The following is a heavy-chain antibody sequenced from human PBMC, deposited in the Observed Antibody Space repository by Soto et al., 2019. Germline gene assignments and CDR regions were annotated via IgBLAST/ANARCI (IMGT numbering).Heavy chain of an antibody. Sequence: ASVKVSCKASGYTFTSYGISWVRQAPGQGLEWMGWISAYNGNTNYAQKLQGRVTMTTDTSTSTAYMELRSLGSDDTAVYYCARGYCSGGSCYYNWFDPWGQGTLVTVSS. CDR1: GYTFTSYG. CDR2: ISAYNGNT. V-gene: IGHV1-18*01. J-gene: IGHJ5*02. CDR3: ARGYCSGGSCYYNWFDP. D-gene: IGHD2-15*01.